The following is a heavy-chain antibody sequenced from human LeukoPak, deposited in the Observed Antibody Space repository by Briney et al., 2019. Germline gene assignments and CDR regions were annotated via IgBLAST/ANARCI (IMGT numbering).Heavy chain of an antibody. D-gene: IGHD3-22*01. CDR2: ISYDGSNK. CDR3: AKGVPGSGYLIDY. J-gene: IGHJ4*02. Sequence: PGGSLRLSCAASGFTFSSYGMHWVRQAPGKGLEWVAVISYDGSNKYYADSVKGRFTISRDNSKNTLYLQMNSLRAEDTAVYYCAKGVPGSGYLIDYWGQGTLVSVSS. V-gene: IGHV3-30*18. CDR1: GFTFSSYG.